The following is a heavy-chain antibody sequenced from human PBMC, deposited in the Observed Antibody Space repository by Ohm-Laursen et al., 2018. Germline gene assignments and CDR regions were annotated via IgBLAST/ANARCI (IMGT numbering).Heavy chain of an antibody. J-gene: IGHJ4*02. CDR1: GFTFDDYA. V-gene: IGHV3-23*01. D-gene: IGHD3-3*02. CDR3: TKGSYISSFEGVH. CDR2: ITGRSGNT. Sequence: GSLRLSCAASGFTFDDYAMHWVRQAPGRGLEWVSGITGRSGNTYYADSVKGRFTISRDNSKNTLYLQMNSLRPEDTALYYCTKGSYISSFEGVHWGQGTLVTVSS.